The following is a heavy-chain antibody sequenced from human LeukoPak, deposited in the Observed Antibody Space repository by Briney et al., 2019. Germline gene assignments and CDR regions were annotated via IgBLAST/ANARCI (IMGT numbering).Heavy chain of an antibody. CDR2: IVYDGSRA. J-gene: IGHJ4*02. V-gene: IGHV3-33*01. Sequence: GRSLRLSFAGPGFTFDGYGMHWFRQTPGKGLEWVAVIVYDGSRAFYADSVKGRFTISRDNSKNTMSVQMDDLRAEDTAVYYCTRYNNDHFDYWGQGTLVTVSS. CDR3: TRYNNDHFDY. D-gene: IGHD1-14*01. CDR1: GFTFDGYG.